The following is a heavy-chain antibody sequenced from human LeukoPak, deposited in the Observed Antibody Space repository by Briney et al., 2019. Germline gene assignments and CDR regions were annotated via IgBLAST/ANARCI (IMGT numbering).Heavy chain of an antibody. J-gene: IGHJ4*02. V-gene: IGHV5-51*01. D-gene: IGHD3-9*01. CDR3: ARRNYDILTGYYNDYFDY. CDR2: IYPSDSDA. CDR1: GYSFTSHW. Sequence: GESLKISCKGSGYSFTSHWISWVRQMPGKGLEWVGIIYPSDSDARYSPSFQGQVTISADKSINTAYLQWSSLKASDTAMYYCARRNYDILTGYYNDYFDYWGQGTLVTVSS.